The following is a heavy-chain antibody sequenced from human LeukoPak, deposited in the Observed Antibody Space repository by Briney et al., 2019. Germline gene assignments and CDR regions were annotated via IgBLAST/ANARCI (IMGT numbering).Heavy chain of an antibody. Sequence: ASVKVSCKASGYTFTRYYMHWVRQAPGLGLEWMGIINPSSGSTSYAQKLQGRVTMTRDTSTSTVYMELSSLRSEDTAVYYCARYYDSSACLDYWGQGTLVTVSS. CDR3: ARYYDSSACLDY. J-gene: IGHJ4*02. CDR1: GYTFTRYY. V-gene: IGHV1-46*01. CDR2: INPSSGST. D-gene: IGHD3-22*01.